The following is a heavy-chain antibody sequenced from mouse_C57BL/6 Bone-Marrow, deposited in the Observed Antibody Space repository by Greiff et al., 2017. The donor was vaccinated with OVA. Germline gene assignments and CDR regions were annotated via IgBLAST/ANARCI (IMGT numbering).Heavy chain of an antibody. CDR1: GYTFTSYG. CDR2: LYPRSGNT. CDR3: VRLWYFDV. J-gene: IGHJ1*03. D-gene: IGHD1-2*01. Sequence: QVQLKESGAELARPGASVKLSCKASGYTFTSYGLSWVKQRTGPGLEWIGELYPRSGNTYYNEKFKGKATLTADKSSSTAYMELRSLTSEDSAVYFCVRLWYFDVWGTGTTVTVSS. V-gene: IGHV1-81*01.